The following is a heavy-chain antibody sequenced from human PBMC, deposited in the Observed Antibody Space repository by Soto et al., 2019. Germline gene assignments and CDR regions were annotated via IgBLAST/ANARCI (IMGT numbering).Heavy chain of an antibody. CDR1: GFAFENYA. Sequence: VQLVESGGGVVQPGRSLRLSSAASGFAFENYAFHWVRQAPGKGLEWVADISYDGRNKYYADSVKGRFTISRDNSKNTQFLEMNSLRVDDTAVYYSWRDDYWVQGTLVTVSA. CDR2: ISYDGRNK. V-gene: IGHV3-30-3*01. D-gene: IGHD3-3*01. CDR3: WRDDY. J-gene: IGHJ4*02.